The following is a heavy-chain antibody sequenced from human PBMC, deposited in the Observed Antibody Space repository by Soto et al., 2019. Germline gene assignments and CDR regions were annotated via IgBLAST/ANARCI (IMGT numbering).Heavy chain of an antibody. J-gene: IGHJ4*02. V-gene: IGHV3-33*01. CDR1: GFTFSSYG. Sequence: QVQLVESGGGVVQPGRSLRLSCAASGFTFSSYGMHWVRQAPGKGLEWVAVIWYDGSNKYYADSVKGRFTISRDNSKNTLYLQMNSLRAEDTAVYYCARSSRSRDGYNSGYWRQGTLVTVSS. CDR2: IWYDGSNK. D-gene: IGHD5-12*01. CDR3: ARSSRSRDGYNSGY.